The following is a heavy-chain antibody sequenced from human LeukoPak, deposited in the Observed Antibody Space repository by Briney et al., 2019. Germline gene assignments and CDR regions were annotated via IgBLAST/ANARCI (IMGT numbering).Heavy chain of an antibody. CDR2: ISAYNGNT. CDR3: ARDLLYSYDSSRAEYGMDV. J-gene: IGHJ6*02. D-gene: IGHD3-22*01. CDR1: GYTFTSYG. Sequence: ASVKVSCKASGYTFTSYGISWVRQAPGQGLEWMGWISAYNGNTNYAQKPQGRVTMTTDTSTSTAYMELRSLRSDDTAVYYCARDLLYSYDSSRAEYGMDVWGQGTTVTVSS. V-gene: IGHV1-18*01.